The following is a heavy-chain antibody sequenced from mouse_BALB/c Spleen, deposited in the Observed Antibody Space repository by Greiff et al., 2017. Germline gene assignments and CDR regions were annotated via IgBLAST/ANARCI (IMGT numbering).Heavy chain of an antibody. Sequence: QVQLKESGPGLVQPSQSLSITCTVSGFSLTSYGVHWVRQSPGKGLEWLGVIWSGGSTDYNAAFIFRLSISKDNSKSQVFFKMNSLQANDTAIYYCARDYALYYFDYWGQGTTLTVSS. CDR2: IWSGGST. CDR1: GFSLTSYG. V-gene: IGHV2-2*02. CDR3: ARDYALYYFDY. D-gene: IGHD1-1*02. J-gene: IGHJ2*01.